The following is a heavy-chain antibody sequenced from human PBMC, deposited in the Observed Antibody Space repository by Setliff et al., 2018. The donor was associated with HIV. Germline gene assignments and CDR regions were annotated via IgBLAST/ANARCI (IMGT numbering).Heavy chain of an antibody. CDR3: ARHGVDDTSANYFRFGVHDH. Sequence: SETLSLTCTVSGDSISSYYWNWIRQPPGKALEWIGYIYYGSTHYNPSLKSRVTISVDTSKNQFSLKLSSVTAADTAVYYCARHGVDDTSANYFRFGVHDHWGQGTLVTVSS. CDR2: IYYGST. CDR1: GDSISSYY. J-gene: IGHJ4*02. D-gene: IGHD3-22*01. V-gene: IGHV4-59*08.